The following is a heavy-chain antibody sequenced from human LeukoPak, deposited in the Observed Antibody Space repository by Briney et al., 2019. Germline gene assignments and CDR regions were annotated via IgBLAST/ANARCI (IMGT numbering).Heavy chain of an antibody. CDR1: GFTFSSYE. J-gene: IGHJ4*02. Sequence: GGSLRLSCAASGFTFSSYEMNWVRQAPGKGLEWVSYISSSGSTIYYADSVKGRFTISRDNAKNSLYLQMNSLRAEDTAVYYCARVQYSGSYHYFDYWGQGTLVSVSS. D-gene: IGHD1-26*01. CDR2: ISSSGSTI. CDR3: ARVQYSGSYHYFDY. V-gene: IGHV3-48*03.